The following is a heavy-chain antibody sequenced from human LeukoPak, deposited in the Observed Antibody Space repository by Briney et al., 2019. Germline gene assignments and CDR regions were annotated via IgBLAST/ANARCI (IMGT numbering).Heavy chain of an antibody. CDR2: ISWNSGSI. J-gene: IGHJ3*02. D-gene: IGHD6-13*01. CDR3: AKARFEAAAGTPSAFDI. Sequence: GRSLRLSCAASGFAFDDYAMHWVRQAPGKGLEWVSGISWNSGSIGYADSVKGRFTISRDNAKNSLYLQMNSLRAEDMALYYCAKARFEAAAGTPSAFDIWGQGTMVTVSS. CDR1: GFAFDDYA. V-gene: IGHV3-9*03.